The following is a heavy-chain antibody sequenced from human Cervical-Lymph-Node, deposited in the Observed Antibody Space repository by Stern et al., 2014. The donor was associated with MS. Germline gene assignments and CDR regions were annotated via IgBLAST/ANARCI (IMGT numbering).Heavy chain of an antibody. D-gene: IGHD3-22*01. J-gene: IGHJ4*02. CDR1: GGTFSSYA. V-gene: IGHV1-69*01. CDR2: IIPIFGTA. Sequence: VQLVESGAEVKKPGSSVKVSCKASGGTFSSYAISWVRQGPGQGIEWMGGIIPIFGTANYAQKFQGRVTITADESTSTAYMELSSLRSEDTAVYYCSLRVTMIVAAAIDYWGQGTLVTVSS. CDR3: SLRVTMIVAAAIDY.